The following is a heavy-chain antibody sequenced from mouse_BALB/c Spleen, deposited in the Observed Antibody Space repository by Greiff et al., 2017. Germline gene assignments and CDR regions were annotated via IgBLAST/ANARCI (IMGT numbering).Heavy chain of an antibody. CDR1: GFTFSNYW. Sequence: EVQGVESGGGLVQPGGSMKLSCVASGFTFSNYWMNWVRQSPEKGLEWVAEIRLKSNNYATHYAESVKGRFTISRDDSKSSVYLQMNNLRAEDTGIYYCTRSYYAMDYWGQGTSVTVSS. CDR3: TRSYYAMDY. CDR2: IRLKSNNYAT. V-gene: IGHV6-6*02. J-gene: IGHJ4*01.